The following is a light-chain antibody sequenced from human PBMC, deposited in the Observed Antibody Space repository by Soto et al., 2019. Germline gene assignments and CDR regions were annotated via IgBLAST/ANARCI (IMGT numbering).Light chain of an antibody. Sequence: QSALTQRRSVSGSPGQSVTISCTGTSSDVGDYNYVSWYQQYPGKAPKLVIYDVSKRPSGVPDRFSGSKSGNTASLTISGLQAEDEADYYCCSFAGSYTFWVFGEGTKLTVL. CDR3: CSFAGSYTFWV. CDR2: DVS. V-gene: IGLV2-11*01. J-gene: IGLJ3*02. CDR1: SSDVGDYNY.